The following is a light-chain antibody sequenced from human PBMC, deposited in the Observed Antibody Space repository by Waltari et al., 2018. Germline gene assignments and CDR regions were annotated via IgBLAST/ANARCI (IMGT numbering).Light chain of an antibody. J-gene: IGLJ1*01. CDR2: DNY. CDR3: QSYDSLSDSYV. CDR1: SSNTGQGYD. Sequence: QSVLTQPPSVSGAPGQRVTIPCTGSSSNTGQGYDVHWYQHLPRTAPKLLIYDNYNRPSGVADRFSASKSGTSASLAITGLQAEDEADYYCQSYDSLSDSYVFGTGTKVTVL. V-gene: IGLV1-40*01.